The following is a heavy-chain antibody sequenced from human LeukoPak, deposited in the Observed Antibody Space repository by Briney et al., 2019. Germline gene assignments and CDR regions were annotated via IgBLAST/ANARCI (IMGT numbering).Heavy chain of an antibody. D-gene: IGHD6-19*01. CDR3: ARDQGLLVVAGRFGY. V-gene: IGHV3-21*01. Sequence: GGSLRRSCAASGFTFSSYSMNWVRQAPGKGLEWVSSISSSNSYIYNADSVKGRFTISRDNAKNSLYLQMNSLRAEDTAVYYCARDQGLLVVAGRFGYWGQGTLVTVSS. J-gene: IGHJ4*02. CDR2: ISSSNSYI. CDR1: GFTFSSYS.